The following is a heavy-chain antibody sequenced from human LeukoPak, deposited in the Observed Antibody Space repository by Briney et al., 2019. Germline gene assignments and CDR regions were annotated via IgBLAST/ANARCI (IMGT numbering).Heavy chain of an antibody. V-gene: IGHV6-1*01. J-gene: IGHJ5*02. CDR3: ARGRYLDFFDP. Sequence: SQTLSLTCAISGDSVSSNNAAWSWVRPSPSRGLEWLGRTYYRSKWYNDYAVSVNSRITINADTSKNQFSLQLNSVTPEDTAVYYCARGRYLDFFDPWGQGTLVTVSS. CDR1: GDSVSSNNAA. CDR2: TYYRSKWYN. D-gene: IGHD3-9*01.